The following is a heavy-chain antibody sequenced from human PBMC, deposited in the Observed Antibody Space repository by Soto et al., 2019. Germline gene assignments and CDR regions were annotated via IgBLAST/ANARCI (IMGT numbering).Heavy chain of an antibody. CDR1: GGSISSGGYY. J-gene: IGHJ6*02. Sequence: QVQLQESGPGLVKPSQTLSLTCTVSGGSISSGGYYWSWIRQHPGKGLEWIGYIYYSGSTYYNPSLKSRVTISVDTSKNQFSLKLSSVTAADTAVYYCARDRLVRGVGAGGMDVWGQGTTVTVSS. CDR2: IYYSGST. V-gene: IGHV4-31*03. CDR3: ARDRLVRGVGAGGMDV. D-gene: IGHD3-10*01.